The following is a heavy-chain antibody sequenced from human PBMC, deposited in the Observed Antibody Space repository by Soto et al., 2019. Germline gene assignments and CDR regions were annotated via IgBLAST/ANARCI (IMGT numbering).Heavy chain of an antibody. CDR2: ITPHGSQK. V-gene: IGHV3-7*01. D-gene: IGHD6-6*01. CDR3: ATAEARTLGY. CDR1: GVTFSIYW. J-gene: IGHJ4*02. Sequence: PGWGLRLSCPSSGVTFSIYWMSWVRHTPGQGLERVANITPHGSQKHYVGPVTGRLTTATANLKNSLHLQKQSLTAEHAALYYCATAEARTLGYWGKRTPVRVPS.